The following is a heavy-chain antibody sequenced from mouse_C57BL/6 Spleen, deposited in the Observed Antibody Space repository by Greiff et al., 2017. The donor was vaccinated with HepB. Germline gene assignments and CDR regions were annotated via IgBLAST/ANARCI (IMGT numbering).Heavy chain of an antibody. CDR2: INPNNGGT. Sequence: VQLQQSGPELVKPGASVKISCKASGYTFTDYYMNWVKQSHGKSLEWIGDINPNNGGTSYNQKFKGKATLTVDKSSSTAYMELRSLTSEDSAVYYCARSRGGYYGNYGWYFDVWGTGTTVTVSS. D-gene: IGHD2-1*01. V-gene: IGHV1-26*01. CDR1: GYTFTDYY. J-gene: IGHJ1*03. CDR3: ARSRGGYYGNYGWYFDV.